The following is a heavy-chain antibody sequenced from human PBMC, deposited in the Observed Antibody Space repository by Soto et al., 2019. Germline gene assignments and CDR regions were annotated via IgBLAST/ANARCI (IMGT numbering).Heavy chain of an antibody. Sequence: EVQLVESGGGLVQPGGSLRLSCAVSGFTFSTYWMTWVRQAPGKGLEWVANIKQDGSEKHYVDSVKGRFTISRDNAKNSLYLQMNSLRAEDTAVYFCARGGSKSDYWGQGTLVTVSS. D-gene: IGHD3-10*01. CDR1: GFTFSTYW. CDR2: IKQDGSEK. J-gene: IGHJ4*02. V-gene: IGHV3-7*01. CDR3: ARGGSKSDY.